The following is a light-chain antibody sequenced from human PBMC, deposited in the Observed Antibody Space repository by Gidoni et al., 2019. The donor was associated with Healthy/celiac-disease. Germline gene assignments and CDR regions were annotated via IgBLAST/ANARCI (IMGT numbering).Light chain of an antibody. CDR1: QSISSY. Sequence: DIQMTQSPSSLSASVGDRVTITCRASQSISSYLNWYQQKPGKAPKLLIYAASSLQSGVPSRFSGTLTISSLQPEDFATYYCQQSYSRDTFXQXTKLEIK. J-gene: IGKJ2*01. V-gene: IGKV1-39*01. CDR2: AAS. CDR3: QQSYSRDT.